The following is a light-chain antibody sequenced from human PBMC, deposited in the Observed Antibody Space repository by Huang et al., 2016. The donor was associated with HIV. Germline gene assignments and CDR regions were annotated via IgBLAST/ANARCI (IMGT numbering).Light chain of an antibody. CDR2: AAS. CDR1: QDIGNS. V-gene: IGKV1-9*01. J-gene: IGKJ5*01. CDR3: QQLKDYPVT. Sequence: IQLNQSPSSLSASVGESVAITCRASQDIGNSLAWYQQRPGKAPKPLIYAASTLQGGVSSRFSGSVSGTYFTLTINDLQPEDFATYYCQQLKDYPVTFGQGTRLDIE.